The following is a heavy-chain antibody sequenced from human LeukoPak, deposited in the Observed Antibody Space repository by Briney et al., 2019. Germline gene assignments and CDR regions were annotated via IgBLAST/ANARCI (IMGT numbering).Heavy chain of an antibody. CDR2: IYYSGST. Sequence: PSETLSLTCTVSGGSISSSSYYWGWIRQPPGKGLEWIGSIYYSGSTYYNPSLKSRVTISVDTSKNQFSLKLSPVTAADTAVYYCARRIREMNDAFDIWGQGTMVTVSS. J-gene: IGHJ3*02. CDR3: ARRIREMNDAFDI. V-gene: IGHV4-39*01. CDR1: GGSISSSSYY. D-gene: IGHD3-10*01.